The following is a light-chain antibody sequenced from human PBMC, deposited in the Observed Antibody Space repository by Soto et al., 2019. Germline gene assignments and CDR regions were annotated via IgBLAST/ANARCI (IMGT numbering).Light chain of an antibody. V-gene: IGKV3-15*01. CDR3: KQSSAFPLT. Sequence: EIVMTQSPATLSVSPGERVTLSCRASQSVNNNLAWYQQKPGQAPRLLIYGASTRAAGIPASFSGSGSGTEFTLTISSLQPEDFAIYFCKQSSAFPLTFGGGTKVDIK. CDR2: GAS. J-gene: IGKJ4*01. CDR1: QSVNNN.